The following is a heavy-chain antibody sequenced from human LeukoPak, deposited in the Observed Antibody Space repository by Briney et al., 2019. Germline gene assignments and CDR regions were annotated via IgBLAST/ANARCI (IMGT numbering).Heavy chain of an antibody. CDR1: GYTFTTYY. CDR2: INPNSGGT. Sequence: ASVKVSCKSSGYTFTTYYIHWVRRAPGQGLEWMGWINPNSGGTNYAQKFQGRVTMTRDTSISTAYMELSRLRSDDTAVYYCARDTEYCSGGSCHWGMDVWGQGTTVTVSS. J-gene: IGHJ6*02. V-gene: IGHV1-2*02. CDR3: ARDTEYCSGGSCHWGMDV. D-gene: IGHD2-15*01.